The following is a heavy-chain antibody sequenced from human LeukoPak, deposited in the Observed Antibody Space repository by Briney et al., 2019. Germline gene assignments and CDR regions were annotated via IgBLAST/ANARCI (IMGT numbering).Heavy chain of an antibody. J-gene: IGHJ6*04. CDR3: ARDTHYYGMDV. V-gene: IGHV4-59*01. CDR1: GGSINNYY. CDR2: IYYSGNT. Sequence: SETLPLTCTVSGGSINNYYWSWIRQPPGKGLEWIGYIYYSGNTNYNPSLKSRVTISVDTSKNQFSLKLSSVTAADTAVYYCARDTHYYGMDVWGKGTTVTVSS.